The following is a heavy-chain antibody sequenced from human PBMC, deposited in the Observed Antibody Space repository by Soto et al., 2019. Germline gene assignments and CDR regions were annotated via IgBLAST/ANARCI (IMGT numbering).Heavy chain of an antibody. CDR2: INPNGGST. D-gene: IGHD6-13*01. CDR3: ARGLAAGDY. CDR1: GYIFTNYY. Sequence: QVQLVQSGAEVKKPGASVKLSCKASGYIFTNYYIHWVRQAPGQGLEWMAIINPNGGSTNYAQKFQDRVTMTRDTSTSTVYMELSSLRSEATAIYYCARGLAAGDYWGQGTLVTVSS. V-gene: IGHV1-46*01. J-gene: IGHJ4*02.